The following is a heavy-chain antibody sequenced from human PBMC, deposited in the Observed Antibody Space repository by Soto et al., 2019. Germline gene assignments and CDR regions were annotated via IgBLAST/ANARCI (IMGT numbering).Heavy chain of an antibody. CDR2: ISGGGGTT. CDR3: AKDSGYTGYDNWFDS. J-gene: IGHJ5*01. CDR1: GFTFSSSA. D-gene: IGHD5-12*01. Sequence: PGGSLRLSCAASGFTFSSSAMSWVRQAPGQGLEWVSGISGGGGTTYYADSVRGRFTMSRDNSENTLYLQMNSLRAEDTAIYYCAKDSGYTGYDNWFDSWGQGTLVTVSS. V-gene: IGHV3-23*01.